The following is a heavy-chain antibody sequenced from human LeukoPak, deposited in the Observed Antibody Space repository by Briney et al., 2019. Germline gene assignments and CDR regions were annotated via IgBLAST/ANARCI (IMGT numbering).Heavy chain of an antibody. D-gene: IGHD1-1*01. CDR1: GFTISSSG. CDR2: IWYDGSNK. CDR3: VSDSYWYEPIDY. Sequence: PGGSLRLSCAAPGFTISSSGMYWVRQAPGKGLEWVAVIWYDGSNKYYADSVKGRFTISRDNSKNTLYLQMNSLRDEDTAVYYNVSDSYWYEPIDYWAQGTLVTVSS. J-gene: IGHJ4*02. V-gene: IGHV3-33*01.